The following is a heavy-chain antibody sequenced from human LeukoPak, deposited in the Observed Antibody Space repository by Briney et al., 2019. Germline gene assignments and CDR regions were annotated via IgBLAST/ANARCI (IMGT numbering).Heavy chain of an antibody. V-gene: IGHV3-30-3*01. CDR2: ISYDGSNK. J-gene: IGHJ6*02. CDR1: GFTFSSYD. CDR3: ARDGPGYDILTGYSGSYYYGMDV. Sequence: PGRSLRLSCAASGFTFSSYDMHWVRQAPGKGLEWVAVISYDGSNKYYADSVKGRFTISRDNSKNTLYLQMNSLRAEDTAVYYCARDGPGYDILTGYSGSYYYGMDVWGQGTTVTVSS. D-gene: IGHD3-9*01.